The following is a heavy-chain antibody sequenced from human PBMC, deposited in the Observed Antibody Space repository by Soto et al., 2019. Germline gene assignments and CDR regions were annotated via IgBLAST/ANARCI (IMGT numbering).Heavy chain of an antibody. CDR2: ISSSGSTI. Sequence: GGSLRLSCAASGFTFSSYKMNWVRQAPGKGLEWVSYISSSGSTIYYADSVKGRFTISRDNAKNSLYLQMNSLRAEDTAVYYCATKSETMIVVAPGAFDIWGQGTMVTVSS. J-gene: IGHJ3*02. CDR1: GFTFSSYK. V-gene: IGHV3-48*03. CDR3: ATKSETMIVVAPGAFDI. D-gene: IGHD3-22*01.